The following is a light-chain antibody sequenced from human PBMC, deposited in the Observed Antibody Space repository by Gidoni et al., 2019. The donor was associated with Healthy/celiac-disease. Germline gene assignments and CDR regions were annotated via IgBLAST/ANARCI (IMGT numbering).Light chain of an antibody. CDR1: QSISSY. J-gene: IGKJ4*01. Sequence: DMQMTQSPSSLSASVGDRDTITCRASQSISSYLNWYQQKPGKAPKLLIYAASSLQSGVPSRFSGSGSGTDFTLTISSLQPEDFATYYCQQRYSTPLTFGGGTKVEIK. V-gene: IGKV1-39*01. CDR3: QQRYSTPLT. CDR2: AAS.